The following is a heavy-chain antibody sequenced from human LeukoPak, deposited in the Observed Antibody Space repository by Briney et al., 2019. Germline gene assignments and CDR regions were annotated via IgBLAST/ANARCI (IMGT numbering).Heavy chain of an antibody. J-gene: IGHJ3*02. CDR2: ISYDGSDK. Sequence: GGSLGLSCAASGFMFSSYGMHWVRQAPGKGLEWVAVISYDGSDKYYRDSVKGRFTISRDNSKNMVYLQMNSLRAEDTAVFYCAKGSAYCSSTTCRGAFDIWGQGTMVTVSS. V-gene: IGHV3-30*18. CDR1: GFMFSSYG. D-gene: IGHD2-2*01. CDR3: AKGSAYCSSTTCRGAFDI.